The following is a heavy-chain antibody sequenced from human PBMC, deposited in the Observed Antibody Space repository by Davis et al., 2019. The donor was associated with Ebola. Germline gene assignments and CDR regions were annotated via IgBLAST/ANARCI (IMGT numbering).Heavy chain of an antibody. D-gene: IGHD6-19*01. V-gene: IGHV3-7*03. Sequence: ETLSLTCAVSGFTSSPSFFPLVPYAPGTGLDWVANITLDGTEKFYVDSVTCRFTISRDNAKNSLYLHMSSLRTEDTAVYYCARDWGYSGALGRFEYWGQGTLVTVSS. CDR1: GFTSSPSF. CDR3: ARDWGYSGALGRFEY. J-gene: IGHJ4*02. CDR2: ITLDGTEK.